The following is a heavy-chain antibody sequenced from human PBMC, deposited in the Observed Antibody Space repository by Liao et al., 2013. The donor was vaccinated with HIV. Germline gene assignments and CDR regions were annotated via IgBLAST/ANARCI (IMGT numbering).Heavy chain of an antibody. J-gene: IGHJ4*02. D-gene: IGHD7-27*01. CDR2: ISYNGKT. Sequence: QVQLQQWGAGLLKPSETLSLTCAVYGGSFSGHYWSWIRQSPGKGLEWIGEISYNGKTNYRPSLESRLTISIDTSERRFSLNLASVTAADTAVYYCARAEFGTGDRLVDWGQGTLVSVSS. CDR1: GGSFSGHY. CDR3: ARAEFGTGDRLVD. V-gene: IGHV4-34*01.